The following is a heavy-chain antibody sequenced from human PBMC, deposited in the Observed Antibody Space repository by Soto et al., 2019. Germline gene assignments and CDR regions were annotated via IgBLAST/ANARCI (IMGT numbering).Heavy chain of an antibody. Sequence: EVQLVESGGGLVKPGGSLRLSCAASGFTFSSYSMNWVRQAPGKGLEWDSSISSSSSYIYYADSVKGRFTISRDNAKNSLYLQMNSLRAEDTAVYYWARDPSIAARYRPFDYWGQGTLVTVSS. CDR1: GFTFSSYS. D-gene: IGHD6-6*01. V-gene: IGHV3-21*01. CDR2: ISSSSSYI. J-gene: IGHJ4*02. CDR3: ARDPSIAARYRPFDY.